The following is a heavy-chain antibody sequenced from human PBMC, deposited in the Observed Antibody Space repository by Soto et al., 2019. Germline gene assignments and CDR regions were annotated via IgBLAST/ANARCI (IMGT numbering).Heavy chain of an antibody. Sequence: QVTLKESGPVLVNPTETLTLTCTVSGFSLSNARMGVSWIRQPPGQALEWLAHIFSNDEKSYSTSLKSRLTISKDTSKSQVVLTMTNMDPVDTATYYCARASYYYDSSGYYQYFDYWGQGTLVTVSS. J-gene: IGHJ4*02. D-gene: IGHD3-22*01. CDR1: GFSLSNARMG. CDR3: ARASYYYDSSGYYQYFDY. CDR2: IFSNDEK. V-gene: IGHV2-26*01.